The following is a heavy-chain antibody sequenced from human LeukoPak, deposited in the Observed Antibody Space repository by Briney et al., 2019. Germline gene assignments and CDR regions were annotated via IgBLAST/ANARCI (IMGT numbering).Heavy chain of an antibody. CDR3: TRSTGFGFDY. D-gene: IGHD3-16*01. J-gene: IGHJ4*02. V-gene: IGHV3-73*01. Sequence: GGSLRLSCAVSGFTLKNFALHWVRQAPGKGLEWVGRIRGISDGQAAAYAESVRGRFTISRDDSKYTAYLHMNHKKTDDTAIYFCTRSTGFGFDYWGQGTPAAVSS. CDR1: GFTLKNFA. CDR2: IRGISDGQAA.